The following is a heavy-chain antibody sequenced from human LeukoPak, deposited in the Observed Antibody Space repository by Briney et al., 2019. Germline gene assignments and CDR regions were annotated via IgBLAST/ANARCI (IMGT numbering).Heavy chain of an antibody. CDR3: AANYYDSGSSPY. J-gene: IGHJ4*02. V-gene: IGHV3-23*01. CDR1: RFTFSNYG. Sequence: GGSLRLSCAASRFTFSNYGMSWVRQAPGKGLEWVSGISRTTGSTYYADSVKGRFTISRDNSKNTLYLQMNSLRAEDTAVYYCAANYYDSGSSPYWGQGTLVTVSS. CDR2: ISRTTGST. D-gene: IGHD3-10*01.